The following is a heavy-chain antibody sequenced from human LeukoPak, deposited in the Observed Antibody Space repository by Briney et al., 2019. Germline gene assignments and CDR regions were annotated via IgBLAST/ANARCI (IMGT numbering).Heavy chain of an antibody. D-gene: IGHD1-26*01. J-gene: IGHJ4*02. Sequence: EASETLSLTCTVSGASVGSAGYYWSWIRQPPGGGLEWIGHIYYISNTNYNPSLKSRVTMSVDPSKNQFSLKLNSVTAADTAVYYCARTQSQSGSYRYYFGYWGQGTLVTVSS. V-gene: IGHV4-61*08. CDR3: ARTQSQSGSYRYYFGY. CDR2: IYYISNT. CDR1: GASVGSAGYY.